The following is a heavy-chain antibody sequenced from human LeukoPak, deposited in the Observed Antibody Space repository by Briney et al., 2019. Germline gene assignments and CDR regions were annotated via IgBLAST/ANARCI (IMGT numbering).Heavy chain of an antibody. D-gene: IGHD6-13*01. J-gene: IGHJ6*02. CDR3: ARDLLAAAAGTTLYYGMDV. CDR1: GSTFSSYW. Sequence: SGGSLRLSCAASGSTFSSYWMHWVRQAPGKGLVWVSRINSDGSSTSYADSVKGRFTISRDNAKNTLYLQMNSLRAEDTAVYYCARDLLAAAAGTTLYYGMDVWGQGTTVTVSS. CDR2: INSDGSST. V-gene: IGHV3-74*01.